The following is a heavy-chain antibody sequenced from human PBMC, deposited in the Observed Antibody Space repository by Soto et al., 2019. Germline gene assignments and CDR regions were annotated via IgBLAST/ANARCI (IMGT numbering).Heavy chain of an antibody. CDR1: GLTFSNYA. V-gene: IGHV3-23*01. D-gene: IGHD3-22*01. J-gene: IGHJ2*01. CDR2: ISGSGGST. Sequence: GSLRLSCAASGLTFSNYAMSWVRQAPGKGLEWVSAISGSGGSTYYADSVKGRFTISRDNSKNTLYLQMNSLRAEDTAVYYCAKTLIVVVIPQLPDFDLWGRGTLVTVSS. CDR3: AKTLIVVVIPQLPDFDL.